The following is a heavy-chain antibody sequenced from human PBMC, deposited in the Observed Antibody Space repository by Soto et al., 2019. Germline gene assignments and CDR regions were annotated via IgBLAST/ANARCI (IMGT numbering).Heavy chain of an antibody. CDR3: AKATTVTTDAFDI. J-gene: IGHJ3*02. Sequence: GGSLRLPCAASGFTLSSYALSWVRQVPWKGLEWVSAISGSGGSTYYADSVKGRFTISRDNSKNTLYLQMNSLRAEDTAVYYCAKATTVTTDAFDIWGQGTMVTVSS. V-gene: IGHV3-23*01. CDR1: GFTLSSYA. D-gene: IGHD4-17*01. CDR2: ISGSGGST.